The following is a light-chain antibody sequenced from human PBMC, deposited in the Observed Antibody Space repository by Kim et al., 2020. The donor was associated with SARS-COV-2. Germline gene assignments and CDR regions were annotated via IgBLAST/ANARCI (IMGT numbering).Light chain of an antibody. CDR3: SSYTSSSWAV. CDR1: SSDVGGYNY. CDR2: DVS. Sequence: QSALTQPASVSGSPGQSITISCTGTSSDVGGYNYVSWYQQHPGKAPKLMIYDVSKRPSGVSNRFSGSTSGNTASLTISGLQAEDEADYYCSSYTSSSWAVFGGGTQLTVL. V-gene: IGLV2-14*01. J-gene: IGLJ2*01.